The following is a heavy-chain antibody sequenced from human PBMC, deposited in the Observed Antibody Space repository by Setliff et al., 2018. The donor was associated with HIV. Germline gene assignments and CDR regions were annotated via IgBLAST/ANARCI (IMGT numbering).Heavy chain of an antibody. V-gene: IGHV1-69*10. Sequence: VASVKVSCKAARGTFNNYALSWVRQAPGQGLEWMGGIIPILDVPHYAQKFQGRVTISADKVTNTAYMELTTLRSEDTAMYYCAKCRLQFLGRCNDAFDIWGPGTMVTVSS. CDR2: IIPILDVP. CDR3: AKCRLQFLGRCNDAFDI. D-gene: IGHD3-3*01. J-gene: IGHJ3*02. CDR1: RGTFNNYA.